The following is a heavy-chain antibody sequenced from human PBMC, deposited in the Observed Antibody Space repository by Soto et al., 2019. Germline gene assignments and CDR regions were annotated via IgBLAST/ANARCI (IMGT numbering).Heavy chain of an antibody. V-gene: IGHV1-18*01. D-gene: IGHD6-13*01. CDR3: ARGPRSSWYAP. CDR1: GYTFTSYG. J-gene: IGHJ5*02. CDR2: ISAYTGNT. Sequence: QVQLVQSGAEVKKPGASVKVSCKASGYTFTSYGISWVRQAPGQGLEWMGRISAYTGNTNSAQKLQGTGTMTTDTSTSTGYMERRSLRSDDAAGYSCARGPRSSWYAPRGQGTLVDVAS.